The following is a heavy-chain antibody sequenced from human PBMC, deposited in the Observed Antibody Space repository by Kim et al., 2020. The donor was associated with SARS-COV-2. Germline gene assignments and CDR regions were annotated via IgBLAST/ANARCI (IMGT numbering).Heavy chain of an antibody. Sequence: GGSLRLSCAASGFTFGTYWMSWVRQAPGKGLEWVANIREDGSEKYYVDSVKGRFTVSRDNAKNSLYLHLNSLKPEDTAMYYCAREEDVVEGSAFLTVFDIWGQGTMVAVSP. J-gene: IGHJ3*02. CDR1: GFTFGTYW. V-gene: IGHV3-7*01. CDR2: IREDGSEK. D-gene: IGHD2-2*01. CDR3: AREEDVVEGSAFLTVFDI.